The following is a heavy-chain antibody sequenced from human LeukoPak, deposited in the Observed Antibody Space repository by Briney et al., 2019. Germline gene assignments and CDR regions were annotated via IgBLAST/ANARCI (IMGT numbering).Heavy chain of an antibody. CDR2: ISAYNGNT. D-gene: IGHD4-17*01. CDR1: GYTFTSYG. Sequence: GASVKVSCKASGYTFTSYGISWVRQAPGQGLEWMGWISAYNGNTNYAQKLQGRVTFTADKLTRTAYMELSSLRSEDTAVYYCARGDYDDSGDFRTLEYWGQGTLVTVSS. V-gene: IGHV1-18*01. J-gene: IGHJ4*02. CDR3: ARGDYDDSGDFRTLEY.